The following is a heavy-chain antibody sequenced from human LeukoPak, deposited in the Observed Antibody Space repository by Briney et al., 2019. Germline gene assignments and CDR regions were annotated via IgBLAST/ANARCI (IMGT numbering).Heavy chain of an antibody. J-gene: IGHJ5*02. CDR3: ARDRYDSVYNWFDP. V-gene: IGHV4-4*07. CDR2: IYTTGGT. CDR1: GGSISSNY. Sequence: SETLSLTCIVSGGSISSNYWSWIRQPAGKGLEWIGRIYTTGGTNFNPSLKSRVTMSVDTSKNQFSLKLRSVTAADTAVYYCARDRYDSVYNWFDPWGQGTLVTVSS. D-gene: IGHD3-22*01.